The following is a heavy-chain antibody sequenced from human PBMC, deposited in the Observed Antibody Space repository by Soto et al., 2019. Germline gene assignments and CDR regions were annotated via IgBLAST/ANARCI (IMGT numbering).Heavy chain of an antibody. D-gene: IGHD6-19*01. V-gene: IGHV3-64D*06. Sequence: PGGSLRLSCSASGFTFTSYAMHWVRQAPGKGLEYVSAISSNGGSTYYADSVKGRFTISRDNSKNTLYLQMSSLRAEETAVYYCVKSLRANQCLVAWGPSDFYGMDVWGQGTTVTVSS. CDR1: GFTFTSYA. J-gene: IGHJ6*02. CDR2: ISSNGGST. CDR3: VKSLRANQCLVAWGPSDFYGMDV.